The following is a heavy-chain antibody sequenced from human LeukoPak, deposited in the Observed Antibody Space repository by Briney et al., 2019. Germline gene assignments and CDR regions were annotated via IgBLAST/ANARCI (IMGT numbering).Heavy chain of an antibody. J-gene: IGHJ4*02. D-gene: IGHD1-26*01. Sequence: GGSLRLSCAASGFTFSSYAMHWVRQAPGKGLEWVAVISYDGSNKYYADSVKGRFTISRDNSKNTLYLQMNSLRAEDTALYYCAKDRNSGNYYQTGDFHYWGQGTLVTVSS. V-gene: IGHV3-30*04. CDR3: AKDRNSGNYYQTGDFHY. CDR1: GFTFSSYA. CDR2: ISYDGSNK.